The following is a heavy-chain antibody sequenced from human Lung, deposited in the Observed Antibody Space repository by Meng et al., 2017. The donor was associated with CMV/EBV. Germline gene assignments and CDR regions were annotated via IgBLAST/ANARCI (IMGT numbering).Heavy chain of an antibody. D-gene: IGHD3-10*01. CDR3: ARGTPGRSYFDY. CDR2: FVNNVDT. Sequence: VHLAPSGAEVKKPEASVRASCEASGYTFGSYRIRWLLQAPGRGREWMVWFVNNVDTYSAQKFQGRRIMTTDTHTSTAFMELMSLRSDDAAVYYCARGTPGRSYFDYWGQGTLVTVSS. J-gene: IGHJ4*02. V-gene: IGHV1-18*01. CDR1: GYTFGSYR.